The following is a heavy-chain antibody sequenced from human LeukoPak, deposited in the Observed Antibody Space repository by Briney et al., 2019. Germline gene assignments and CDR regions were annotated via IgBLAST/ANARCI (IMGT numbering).Heavy chain of an antibody. D-gene: IGHD3-3*01. J-gene: IGHJ4*02. CDR2: IYHSGST. CDR3: ARARWSYVDY. CDR1: GYSISSGYY. Sequence: SETLSLTCAVSGYSISSGYYWSWIRQPPGKGLEWIGSIYHSGSTYYNPSLKSRVTISVDTSKNQFSLKLSSVTAADTAVYYCARARWSYVDYWGQGTLVTVSS. V-gene: IGHV4-38-2*01.